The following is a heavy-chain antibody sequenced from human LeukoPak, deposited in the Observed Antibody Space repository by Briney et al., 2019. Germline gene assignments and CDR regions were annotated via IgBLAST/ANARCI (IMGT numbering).Heavy chain of an antibody. CDR1: GFSFTTHA. J-gene: IGHJ4*02. V-gene: IGHV3-23*01. CDR2: ISGSGGST. Sequence: GGSLRLSCVASGFSFTTHAMGWVRQASGKGLEWVSHISGSGGSTKYSGSVKGRFTISRDNSKNTLYLQMNSLRAEDTAVYYCAKLNLWFGELSHFDYWGQGTLVTVSS. CDR3: AKLNLWFGELSHFDY. D-gene: IGHD3-10*01.